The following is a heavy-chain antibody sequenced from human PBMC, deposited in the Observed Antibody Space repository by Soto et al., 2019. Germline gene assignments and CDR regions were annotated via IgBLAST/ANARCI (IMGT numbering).Heavy chain of an antibody. V-gene: IGHV3-33*01. CDR3: ARETQYQLLYYLDY. J-gene: IGHJ4*02. D-gene: IGHD2-2*02. Sequence: QVQLVESGGGVVQPGRSLRLSCAASGFTFSSYGMHWVRQAPGKGLEWVAVIWYDGSNKYYADYVKGRFTISRDNSKNTLYLQMNSLRAEDTAVYYCARETQYQLLYYLDYWGQGTLVTVSS. CDR1: GFTFSSYG. CDR2: IWYDGSNK.